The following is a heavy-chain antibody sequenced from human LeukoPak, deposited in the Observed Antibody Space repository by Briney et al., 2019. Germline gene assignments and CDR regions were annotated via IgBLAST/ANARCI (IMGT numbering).Heavy chain of an antibody. D-gene: IGHD5-12*01. J-gene: IGHJ4*02. CDR3: ARAYSGYGVVLWGFFS. V-gene: IGHV1-3*01. Sequence: ASVKVSCKASGYTFTSYAMHWVRQAPGQRLEWMGWINAGNGNTKYSQKFQGRVIITRDTSASTAYMELSSLRSEDTAVYYCARAYSGYGVVLWGFFSWSQGTLVTVSS. CDR2: INAGNGNT. CDR1: GYTFTSYA.